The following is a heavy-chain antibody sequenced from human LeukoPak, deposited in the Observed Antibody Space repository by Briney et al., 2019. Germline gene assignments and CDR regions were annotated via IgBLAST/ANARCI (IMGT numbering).Heavy chain of an antibody. CDR1: SVSISSQY. CDR3: ARGAGWYDY. Sequence: SETLSLTCTVSSVSISSQYWSWLRQPPGRGLEWIAYIHDSGSTNYNPSLKSRVTISVDTSRNQFSLNLNSVTAADTAVYYCARGAGWYDYWGQGTLVTVSS. CDR2: IHDSGST. D-gene: IGHD6-19*01. J-gene: IGHJ4*02. V-gene: IGHV4-59*11.